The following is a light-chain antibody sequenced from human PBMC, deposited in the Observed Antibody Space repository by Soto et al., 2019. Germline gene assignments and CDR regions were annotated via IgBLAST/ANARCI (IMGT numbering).Light chain of an antibody. CDR2: DAS. V-gene: IGKV3-11*01. CDR3: QQRSNWPLV. J-gene: IGKJ4*01. Sequence: EIVLTQSPATLSLSPGERATLSCRASQSVSSYLAWYQQKPGQAPRLLIYDASNRATGIPARFSGSGSGTDFTLTICSLEPEDFAVYYCQQRSNWPLVFGGGTKVEIK. CDR1: QSVSSY.